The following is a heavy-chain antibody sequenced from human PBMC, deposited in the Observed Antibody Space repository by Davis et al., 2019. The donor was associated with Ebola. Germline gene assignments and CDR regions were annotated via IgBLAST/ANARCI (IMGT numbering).Heavy chain of an antibody. D-gene: IGHD3-10*01. V-gene: IGHV1-24*01. J-gene: IGHJ4*02. CDR1: DYTLRAIS. Sequence: ASVKVSCKVSDYTLRAISMHWVRQAPGIGLEWMGSFDSENGESIYAQKFEGRVSMTEDSSTNTAYMELSSLRSEDTAVYYCTVGGIGGMGDYWGQGTLVTVSS. CDR3: TVGGIGGMGDY. CDR2: FDSENGES.